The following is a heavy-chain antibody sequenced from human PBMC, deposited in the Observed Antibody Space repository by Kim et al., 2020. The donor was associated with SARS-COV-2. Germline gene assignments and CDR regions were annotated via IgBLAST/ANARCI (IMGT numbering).Heavy chain of an antibody. CDR3: ARGKSGSFDY. J-gene: IGHJ4*02. CDR1: GFIFSSYG. D-gene: IGHD1-26*01. CDR2: IWSDGSNK. Sequence: GGSLRLSCAASGFIFSSYGMHWVRRAPGKGLEWVAVIWSDGSNKLYADSVKGRFTISGDNSKNTVYLQMNSLRVEDTALYYCARGKSGSFDYWGQGTLVTVSS. V-gene: IGHV3-33*01.